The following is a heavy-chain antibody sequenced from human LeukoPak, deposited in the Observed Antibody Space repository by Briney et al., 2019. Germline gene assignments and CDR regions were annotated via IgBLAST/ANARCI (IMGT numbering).Heavy chain of an antibody. CDR3: ARDSGGSGWSGAFDI. CDR2: IYYSGST. Sequence: SEALSLTCTVSGGSISSYYWSWIRQPPGKGLEWIGYIYYSGSTNYNPSLTSRVTISVDTSKNQFSLKLSSVTAADTAGYYCARDSGGSGWSGAFDIWGQGTMVTVSS. J-gene: IGHJ3*02. D-gene: IGHD6-19*01. V-gene: IGHV4-59*01. CDR1: GGSISSYY.